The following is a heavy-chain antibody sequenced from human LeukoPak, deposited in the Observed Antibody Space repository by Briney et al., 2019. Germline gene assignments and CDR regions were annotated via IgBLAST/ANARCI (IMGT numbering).Heavy chain of an antibody. CDR2: IWYDGSKK. CDR1: GFTFSTYV. CDR3: AREMNYGDYFDY. J-gene: IGHJ4*02. Sequence: GRSLILSCAASGFTFSTYVMHWVRQAPGKGLEWVAVIWYDGSKKDYADSVKGRFTISRDNSKNTLYLQMNSLRAEDTAVYYCAREMNYGDYFDYWGQGTLVTVSS. D-gene: IGHD4-17*01. V-gene: IGHV3-33*01.